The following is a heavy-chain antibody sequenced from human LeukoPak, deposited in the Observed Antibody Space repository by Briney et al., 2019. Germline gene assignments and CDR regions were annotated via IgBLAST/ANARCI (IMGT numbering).Heavy chain of an antibody. V-gene: IGHV3-11*06. J-gene: IGHJ3*02. CDR3: ARDFSIAARPDPDAFDI. CDR2: ISSSSSYI. D-gene: IGHD6-6*01. CDR1: GFTFSDYY. Sequence: AGGSLRLSCAASGFTFSDYYMTWIRQAPGKGLEWVSSISSSSSYIYYADSVKGRFTISRDNAKNSLYLQMNSLRAEDTAVYYCARDFSIAARPDPDAFDIWGQGTMVTVSS.